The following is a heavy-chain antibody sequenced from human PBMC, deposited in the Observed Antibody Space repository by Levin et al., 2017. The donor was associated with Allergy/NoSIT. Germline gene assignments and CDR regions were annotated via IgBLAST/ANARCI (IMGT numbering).Heavy chain of an antibody. D-gene: IGHD2-15*01. V-gene: IGHV3-9*01. CDR3: AKDNCSGGSCYRKDAFDI. Sequence: PGGSLRLSCAASGFTFDDYAMHWVRQAPGKGLEWVSGISWNSGSIGYADSVKGRFTISRDNAKNSLYLQMNSLRAEDTALYYCAKDNCSGGSCYRKDAFDIWGQGTMVTVSS. CDR2: ISWNSGSI. J-gene: IGHJ3*02. CDR1: GFTFDDYA.